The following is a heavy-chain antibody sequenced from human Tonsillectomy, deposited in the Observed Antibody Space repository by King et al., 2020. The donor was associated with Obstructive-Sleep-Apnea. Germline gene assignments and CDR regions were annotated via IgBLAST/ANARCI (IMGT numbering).Heavy chain of an antibody. CDR2: IYPGDSDT. CDR3: ARRAFGVEHNFDY. D-gene: IGHD1/OR15-1a*01. Sequence: EQLVQSGAEVKKPGESLKISCKGSGYSFTSYWIGWVRQMPGKGLEWMGIIYPGDSDTSYSPSFQGQVTISADKSISTAYLQWSRLKASDSAMFYCARRAFGVEHNFDYWGQGTLVTVSS. V-gene: IGHV5-51*01. CDR1: GYSFTSYW. J-gene: IGHJ4*02.